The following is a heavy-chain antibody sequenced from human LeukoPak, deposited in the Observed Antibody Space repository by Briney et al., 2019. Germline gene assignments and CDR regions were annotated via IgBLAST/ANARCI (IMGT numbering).Heavy chain of an antibody. J-gene: IGHJ4*02. Sequence: GGSLRLSCTASGFTFSNYALSWVRQAPGKGLEWVSAISVSGGSTYYADSVKGRFTISRDNSKNTLFLQMNSLRAEDTAVYYCAKSGIAAAASFDYWGQGTLVTVSS. CDR1: GFTFSNYA. V-gene: IGHV3-23*01. D-gene: IGHD6-13*01. CDR3: AKSGIAAAASFDY. CDR2: ISVSGGST.